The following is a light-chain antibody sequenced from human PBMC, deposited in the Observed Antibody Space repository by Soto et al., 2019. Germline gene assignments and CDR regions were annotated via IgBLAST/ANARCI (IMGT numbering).Light chain of an antibody. J-gene: IGKJ1*01. CDR1: QSVSIH. CDR2: DTS. V-gene: IGKV3-15*01. CDR3: QQYNNWPPT. Sequence: ETVMTQSPGPLSVSLGERATLSCRASQSVSIHLAWYQQKPGQAPRLLIYDTSTRATGIPARFSGSGSGTECTLTISSLQSEDVAVYYCQQYNNWPPTLGQGTKVDIK.